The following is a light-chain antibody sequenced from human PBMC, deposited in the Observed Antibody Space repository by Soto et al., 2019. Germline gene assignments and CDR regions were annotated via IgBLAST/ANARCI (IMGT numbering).Light chain of an antibody. CDR2: DAS. Sequence: EIVMTQSPVTLSLSPGERATLSCRASYDVSSRLALYHQKTGQAPRLLIYDASTSATNVPARFRGSGSGTEFNLTISGLHSGDFAVYFCQQYSTRPLTFGGGTKVEIK. CDR1: YDVSSR. CDR3: QQYSTRPLT. V-gene: IGKV3-15*01. J-gene: IGKJ4*02.